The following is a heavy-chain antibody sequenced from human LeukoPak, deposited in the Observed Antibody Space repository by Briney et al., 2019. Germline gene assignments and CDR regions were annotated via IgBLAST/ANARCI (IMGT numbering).Heavy chain of an antibody. Sequence: SETLSLTCGVYGGSFSGYYWSWIRQPPGKGLEWIGEINHSGSTNYNPSLKSRVTISVDTSKNQFSLKLSSVTAADTAVYYCARGFRYCSSTSCYVSGWFDPWGQGTLVTVSS. D-gene: IGHD2-2*01. V-gene: IGHV4-34*01. CDR2: INHSGST. CDR3: ARGFRYCSSTSCYVSGWFDP. CDR1: GGSFSGYY. J-gene: IGHJ5*02.